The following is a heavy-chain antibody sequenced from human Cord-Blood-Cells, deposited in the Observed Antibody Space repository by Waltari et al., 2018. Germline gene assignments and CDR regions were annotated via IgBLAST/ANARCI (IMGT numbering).Heavy chain of an antibody. CDR3: ATDPPQHPEVYGDYAFDI. CDR2: FDPEDGET. D-gene: IGHD4-17*01. CDR1: GYTLTELS. J-gene: IGHJ3*02. Sequence: QVQLVQSGAEVKKPGASVKVSCKVSGYTLTELSMHWGRQAPGIGLEWMGGFDPEDGETIYAQKFQGRVTMTEDTSTDTAYMELSSLRSEDTAVYYCATDPPQHPEVYGDYAFDIWGQGTMVTVSS. V-gene: IGHV1-24*01.